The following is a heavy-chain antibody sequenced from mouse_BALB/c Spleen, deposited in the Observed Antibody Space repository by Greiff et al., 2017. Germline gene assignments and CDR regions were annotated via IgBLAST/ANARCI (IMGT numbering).Heavy chain of an antibody. D-gene: IGHD1-1*01. V-gene: IGHV5-6-4*01. J-gene: IGHJ3*01. CDR1: GFTFSSYT. CDR2: ISSGGSYT. CDR3: TRDGITTVVAKGWFAY. Sequence: EVMLVESGGGLVKPGGSLKLSCAASGFTFSSYTMSWVRQTPEKRLEWVATISSGGSYTYYPDSVKGRFTISRDNAKNTLYLQMSSLKSEDTAMYYCTRDGITTVVAKGWFAYWGQGTLVTVSA.